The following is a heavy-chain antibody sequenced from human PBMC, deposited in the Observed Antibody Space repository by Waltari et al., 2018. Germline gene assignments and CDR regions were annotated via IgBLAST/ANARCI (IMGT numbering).Heavy chain of an antibody. CDR3: ARIPGLYGSGSHTFDY. D-gene: IGHD3-10*01. Sequence: QVTLKESGPVLVKPTETLTLTCTVSGFSLSNARMGVSWIRQPPGKALEWLAHIFSNDEKSYRTSLKSRRTISKDTSKSQVVLTMTNMDPVDTATYDCARIPGLYGSGSHTFDYWGQGTLVTVSS. V-gene: IGHV2-26*01. CDR2: IFSNDEK. CDR1: GFSLSNARMG. J-gene: IGHJ4*02.